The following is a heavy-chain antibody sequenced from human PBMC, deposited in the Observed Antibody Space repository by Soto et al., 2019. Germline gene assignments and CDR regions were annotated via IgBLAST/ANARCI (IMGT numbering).Heavy chain of an antibody. D-gene: IGHD6-19*01. CDR1: GGSISSSNW. CDR3: ARDGDSSGWNNWFDP. CDR2: IYHSGST. V-gene: IGHV4-4*02. J-gene: IGHJ5*02. Sequence: SETLSLTCAVSGGSISSSNWWSWVRQPPGKGLEWIGEIYHSGSTNYNPSLKSRVTISVDKSKNQFSLKLSSVTAADTAVYYCARDGDSSGWNNWFDPWGQGTLVTVSS.